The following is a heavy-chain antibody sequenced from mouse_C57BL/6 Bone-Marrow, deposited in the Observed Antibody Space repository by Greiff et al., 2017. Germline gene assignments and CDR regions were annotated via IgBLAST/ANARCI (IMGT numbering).Heavy chain of an antibody. V-gene: IGHV1-18*01. CDR3: ARTGDYGSSYGFAY. CDR1: GYTFTDYN. J-gene: IGHJ3*01. CDR2: IYPNNGGT. Sequence: EVQLQQSGPELVKPGASVKIPCKASGYTFTDYNMDWVKQSHGKSLEWIGDIYPNNGGTIYNQTFKGKATLTVDKSSSTDYMELRSLTSEDTAVYCCARTGDYGSSYGFAYWGQGTLVTVSA. D-gene: IGHD1-1*01.